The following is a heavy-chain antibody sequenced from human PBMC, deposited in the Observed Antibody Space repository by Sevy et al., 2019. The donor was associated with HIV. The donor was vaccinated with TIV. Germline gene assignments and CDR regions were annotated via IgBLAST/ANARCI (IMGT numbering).Heavy chain of an antibody. D-gene: IGHD3-10*01. CDR3: ARDFGVRGPTAVTNCFDS. V-gene: IGHV4-38-2*02. J-gene: IGHJ5*01. CDR1: GHSISDYY. Sequence: SETLSLTCAVSGHSISDYYWGWIRQPPGKGLEWIATAYHSGTTYYNPSLKSRVTISVDTSKNHFSLKLNSVTAADTAVYYCARDFGVRGPTAVTNCFDSWGQGTLVTVSS. CDR2: AYHSGTT.